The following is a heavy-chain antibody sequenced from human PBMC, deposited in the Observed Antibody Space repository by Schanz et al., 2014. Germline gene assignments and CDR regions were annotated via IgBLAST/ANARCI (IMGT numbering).Heavy chain of an antibody. CDR3: ARDLLFDI. Sequence: QLHQWGAGLLKPSETLSLTCTVSGGFISTYYWSWIRQPPGKGLEWIGHIYYSGSTNYNPSLKSRVTISVDTSKNQFSLKLSSVTAADTAVYYCARDLLFDIWGAGTMVIVSS. V-gene: IGHV4-59*01. J-gene: IGHJ3*02. CDR2: IYYSGST. CDR1: GGFISTYY.